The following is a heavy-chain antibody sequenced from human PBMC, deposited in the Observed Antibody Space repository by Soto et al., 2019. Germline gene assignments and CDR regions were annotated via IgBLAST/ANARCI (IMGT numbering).Heavy chain of an antibody. CDR2: ISSSSSYI. CDR1: GFTFSSYS. D-gene: IGHD5-12*01. CDR3: ARWLQYYYYYGMDV. Sequence: PGGSLRLSCAASGFTFSSYSMNWVRQAPGKGLEWVSSISSSSSYIYYADSVKGRFTISRDNAKNSLYLQMNSLRAEDTAVYYCARWLQYYYYYGMDVWGQGTTVTVSS. V-gene: IGHV3-21*01. J-gene: IGHJ6*02.